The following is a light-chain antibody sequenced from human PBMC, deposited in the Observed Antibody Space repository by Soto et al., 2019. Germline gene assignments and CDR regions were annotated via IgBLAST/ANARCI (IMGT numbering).Light chain of an antibody. CDR3: QHYNSWPQT. V-gene: IGKV3D-15*01. Sequence: EIVMTQSPATLSVSPGERATLSCRASQSVSSSYLAWYQQKPGLAPRLLIYGASTRATGIPARFSGSGSGTEFTLTISSLQSEDFALYYCQHYNSWPQTFGQGTKVDI. CDR2: GAS. CDR1: QSVSSSY. J-gene: IGKJ1*01.